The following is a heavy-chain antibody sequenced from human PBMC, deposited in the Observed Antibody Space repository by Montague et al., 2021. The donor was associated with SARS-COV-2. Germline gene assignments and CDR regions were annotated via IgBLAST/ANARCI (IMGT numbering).Heavy chain of an antibody. CDR2: INHTGSA. Sequence: SETLSLTCAVYSGSFSDFYWTWIRQSPGKGLEWIGEINHTGSATYNPSLKGRVTLSRATSKNQFSLKLQSVTPADTAMYYCARGQVTISGVLIFIPAAGHLDVWGQGTSVTVSS. J-gene: IGHJ3*01. D-gene: IGHD3-3*01. CDR3: ARGQVTISGVLIFIPAAGHLDV. CDR1: SGSFSDFY. V-gene: IGHV4-34*01.